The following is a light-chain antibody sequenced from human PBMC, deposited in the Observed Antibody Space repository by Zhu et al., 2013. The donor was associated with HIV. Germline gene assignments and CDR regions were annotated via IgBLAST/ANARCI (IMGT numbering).Light chain of an antibody. J-gene: IGKJ3*01. Sequence: DIQLTQSPSFLSASVGDRVTITCWASQGIANYLAWFQQKPGKAPKLLIYVASTLQSGVPSRFSGSGSGTQFTLTISSLQPEDSATYYCQQLNKYPFTFGPGTKVDIK. CDR2: VAS. CDR3: QQLNKYPFT. V-gene: IGKV1-9*01. CDR1: QGIANY.